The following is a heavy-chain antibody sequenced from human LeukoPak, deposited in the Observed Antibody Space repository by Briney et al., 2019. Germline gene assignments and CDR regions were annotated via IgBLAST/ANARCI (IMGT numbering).Heavy chain of an antibody. CDR3: AREGSAPSSGLDP. Sequence: VNVSCKASGGTFSSYAISWVRPAPRQGLEWMGGIIPIFGTPNYAQEFQGRVTITTDESTSTAYMELSSLRSEDTAVYYCAREGSAPSSGLDPWGQGTLVTVSS. D-gene: IGHD6-19*01. J-gene: IGHJ5*02. V-gene: IGHV1-69*13. CDR2: IIPIFGTP. CDR1: GGTFSSYA.